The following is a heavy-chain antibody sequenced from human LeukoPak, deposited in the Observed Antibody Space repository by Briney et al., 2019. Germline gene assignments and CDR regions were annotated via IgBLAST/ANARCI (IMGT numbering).Heavy chain of an antibody. CDR3: ARTKDTPMVLFSAFDI. CDR2: ISTSSSYI. Sequence: GGSLRLSCAASGFTFRGYSMNWVRQAPGKGLEWVSFISTSSSYIYYADSVKGRFTISRDNAKRSMNLQMNSLRAEDTAVYYCARTKDTPMVLFSAFDIWGQGTMVTVSP. D-gene: IGHD5-18*01. J-gene: IGHJ3*02. CDR1: GFTFRGYS. V-gene: IGHV3-21*01.